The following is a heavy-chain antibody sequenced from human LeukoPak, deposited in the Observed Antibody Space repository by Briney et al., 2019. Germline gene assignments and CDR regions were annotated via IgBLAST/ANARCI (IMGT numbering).Heavy chain of an antibody. Sequence: PSQTLSLTCTVSGGSISSGSYSWNWIRQPAGKGLEWIGRIYTSGSTNYNPSLKSRLTISVDTSKNQFSLKLSSVTAADTAVYYCARDVGHFDIWGQGTMVTVSS. V-gene: IGHV4-61*02. J-gene: IGHJ3*02. CDR3: ARDVGHFDI. CDR2: IYTSGST. CDR1: GGSISSGSYS.